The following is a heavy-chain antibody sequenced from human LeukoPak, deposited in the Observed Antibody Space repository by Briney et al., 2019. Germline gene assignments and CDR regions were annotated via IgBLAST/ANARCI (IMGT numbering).Heavy chain of an antibody. V-gene: IGHV3-7*01. Sequence: PGGSLRLSCAASGFTFTSHWMTWVRQAPGKGLEWVANIKQDGSEKYYVDSVKGRFTISRDNAKNSLYLQMNSLRAEDTAVYYCARGRIRGTYGYWGQGTLVTVSS. D-gene: IGHD3-10*01. CDR1: GFTFTSHW. J-gene: IGHJ4*02. CDR3: ARGRIRGTYGY. CDR2: IKQDGSEK.